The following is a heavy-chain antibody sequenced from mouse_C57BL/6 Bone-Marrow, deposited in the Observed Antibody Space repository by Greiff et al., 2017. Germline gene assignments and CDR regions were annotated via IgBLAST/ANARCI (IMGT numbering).Heavy chain of an antibody. Sequence: VQLQQPGAELVKPGASVKLSCKASGYTFTSYWMHWVKQRPGQGLEWIGMIHPNSGSTNYNEKFKSQATLTVDKSSSTAYMQLSSLTSEDSAVYYCAREGDGYSYAMDYWGQGTSVTVSS. V-gene: IGHV1-64*01. CDR3: AREGDGYSYAMDY. CDR1: GYTFTSYW. J-gene: IGHJ4*01. CDR2: IHPNSGST. D-gene: IGHD2-3*01.